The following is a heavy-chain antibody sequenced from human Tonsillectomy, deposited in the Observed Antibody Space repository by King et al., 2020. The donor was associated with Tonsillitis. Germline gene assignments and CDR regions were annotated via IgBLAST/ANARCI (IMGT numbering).Heavy chain of an antibody. CDR3: AKDLLQCSGGSCYNAFDI. CDR2: ISGSGSST. Sequence: VQLVESGGGLVQPGGSLRLSCAGSGFTFRSYAMSWVRQAPGKGLEWVSGISGSGSSTYYADSVKGRFSISRDNSKNTLYVEMNNLSAEDTAIYYCAKDLLQCSGGSCYNAFDIWGQRTMVTVSS. J-gene: IGHJ3*02. CDR1: GFTFRSYA. V-gene: IGHV3-23*04. D-gene: IGHD2-15*01.